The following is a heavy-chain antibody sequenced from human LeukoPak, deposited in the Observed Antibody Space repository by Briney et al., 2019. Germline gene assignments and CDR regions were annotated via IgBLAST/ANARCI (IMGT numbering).Heavy chain of an antibody. CDR1: GGSISGDNW. V-gene: IGHV4-4*02. CDR2: ISHSGRT. Sequence: SGTLSLTCAVSGGSISGDNWWNWVRQPPGKGLEWIGEISHSGRTNYNPSLKTRVTMSVDKSKNQFSLKLNSVTAADAAVYYCARRNYYDSSGYFDSWGQGTLVTVSS. D-gene: IGHD3-22*01. CDR3: ARRNYYDSSGYFDS. J-gene: IGHJ4*03.